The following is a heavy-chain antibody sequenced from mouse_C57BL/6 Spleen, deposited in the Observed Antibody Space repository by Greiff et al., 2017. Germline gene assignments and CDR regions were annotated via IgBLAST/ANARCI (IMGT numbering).Heavy chain of an antibody. J-gene: IGHJ4*01. V-gene: IGHV1-85*01. Sequence: QVHVKQSGPELVKPGASVKLSCKASGYTFTSYDINWVKQRPGQGLEWIGWIYPRDGSTKYNEKFKGKATLTVDTSSSTAYMELHSLTSEDSAVYFCARRDIGYAMDYWGQGTSVTVSS. CDR2: IYPRDGST. CDR1: GYTFTSYD. CDR3: ARRDIGYAMDY.